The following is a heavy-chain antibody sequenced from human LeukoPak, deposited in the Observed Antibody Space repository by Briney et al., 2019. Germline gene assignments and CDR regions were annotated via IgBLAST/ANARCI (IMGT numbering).Heavy chain of an antibody. CDR2: INPGGGST. D-gene: IGHD3-10*01. CDR1: GYTFTSYY. Sequence: GASVKVSCKASGYTFTSYYMHWVRQAPGQGLEWMGIINPGGGSTSYAQKFQGRVTMTRDTSTSTVYMELSSLRSEDTAVYYCARERITMVRGVPLGFDPWGQGTLVTVSS. J-gene: IGHJ5*02. CDR3: ARERITMVRGVPLGFDP. V-gene: IGHV1-46*01.